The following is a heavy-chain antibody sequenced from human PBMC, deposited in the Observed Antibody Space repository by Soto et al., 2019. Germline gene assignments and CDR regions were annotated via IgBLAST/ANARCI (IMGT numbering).Heavy chain of an antibody. D-gene: IGHD2-15*01. J-gene: IGHJ6*02. CDR2: IIPIFGRA. Sequence: QLQLVQSGAEVTKPGSSVKVSCKASEGTFSSYAFSWVRQAPGQGLEWMGGIIPIFGRANYAQKFQGRVTITAEQSTSTGHMELRSLRPEDTAVYYCARDPTYSDHGMVVPAKDGMEVWGQGATVTVSS. V-gene: IGHV1-69*12. CDR3: ARDPTYSDHGMVVPAKDGMEV. CDR1: EGTFSSYA.